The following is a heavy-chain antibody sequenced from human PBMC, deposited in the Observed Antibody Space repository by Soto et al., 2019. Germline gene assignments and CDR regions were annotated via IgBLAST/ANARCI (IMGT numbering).Heavy chain of an antibody. V-gene: IGHV1-18*04. CDR3: ARDRTVTTFYDSSGYYHGAFDI. Sequence: QVQLVQSGAEVKKPGASVKVSCKASGYTFTSYGISWVRQAPGQGLEWMGWISAYNGNTNYAQKLQGRVTMTTDTSTSTAYMELRSLRSDDTAVYYCARDRTVTTFYDSSGYYHGAFDIWGQGTMVTVSS. J-gene: IGHJ3*02. D-gene: IGHD3-22*01. CDR1: GYTFTSYG. CDR2: ISAYNGNT.